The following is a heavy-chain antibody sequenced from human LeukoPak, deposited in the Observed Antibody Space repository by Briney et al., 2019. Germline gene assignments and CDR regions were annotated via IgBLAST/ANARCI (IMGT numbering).Heavy chain of an antibody. D-gene: IGHD6-19*01. Sequence: GGSLRLSCAASGFTFDDYGMSWVRQAPGKGLEWVSGIIWSGGSTGYADSVKGRFTISRDNSKNTLYLQMNSLRAEDTAVYYCARRSGIAVAGAFDYWGQGTLVTVSS. J-gene: IGHJ4*02. CDR3: ARRSGIAVAGAFDY. CDR1: GFTFDDYG. CDR2: IIWSGGST. V-gene: IGHV3-20*04.